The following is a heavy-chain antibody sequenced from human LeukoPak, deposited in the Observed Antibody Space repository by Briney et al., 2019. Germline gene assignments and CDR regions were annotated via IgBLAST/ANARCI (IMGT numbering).Heavy chain of an antibody. CDR1: GYTFTGYY. J-gene: IGHJ4*02. Sequence: SVKVSCKASGYTFTGYYMHWVRQAPGQGLEWMGGIIPIFGTANYAQKFQGRVTITADESTSTAYMELSSLRSEDTAVYYCARDLGSGSYYFDYWGQGTLVTVSS. D-gene: IGHD1-26*01. CDR2: IIPIFGTA. V-gene: IGHV1-69*13. CDR3: ARDLGSGSYYFDY.